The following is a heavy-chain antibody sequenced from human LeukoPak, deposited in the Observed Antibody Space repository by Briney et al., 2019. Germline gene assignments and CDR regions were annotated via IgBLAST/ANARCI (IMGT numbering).Heavy chain of an antibody. CDR1: GDSVSSNSAG. D-gene: IGHD5-24*01. CDR2: TYYRSKWYS. V-gene: IGHV6-1*01. Sequence: SQTLSLTCGISGDSVSSNSAGWHWIRQSPSRGLEWLGKTYYRSKWYSDYAVSVKTRISINPDTSKSQFSLQLDSVTPEDTAVYYCARSHGYSFDYWGQGTLATVSS. CDR3: ARSHGYSFDY. J-gene: IGHJ4*02.